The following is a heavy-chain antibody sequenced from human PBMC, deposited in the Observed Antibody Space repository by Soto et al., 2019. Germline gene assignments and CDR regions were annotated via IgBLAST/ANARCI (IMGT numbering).Heavy chain of an antibody. V-gene: IGHV1-69*02. CDR1: GGTFRSYP. CDR3: ARGPLVVLNYFES. Sequence: QVQLVKSGTEVKKPGSSVKVSCKASGGTFRSYPINWVRQAPGQGLEWMGSIFPLTDIPDYAQNFQARLTISADKSTSTAYMELSSLTSDDTAMYFCARGPLVVLNYFESWGQGTLVTVSS. J-gene: IGHJ4*02. CDR2: IFPLTDIP.